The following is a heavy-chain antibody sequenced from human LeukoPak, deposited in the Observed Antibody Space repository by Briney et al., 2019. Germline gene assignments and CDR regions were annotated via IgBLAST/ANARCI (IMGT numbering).Heavy chain of an antibody. Sequence: ASVKVSCKASGYTFTSYDINWVRPATGQGLEWMGWMNPNSGNTGYAQKFQGRVTMTRNTSISTAYMELSSLRSEDTAVYYCERGVHNPYYDFWRGYPDEGWYFDYWGQGTLVTVSS. J-gene: IGHJ4*02. CDR2: MNPNSGNT. CDR3: ERGVHNPYYDFWRGYPDEGWYFDY. V-gene: IGHV1-8*01. CDR1: GYTFTSYD. D-gene: IGHD3-3*01.